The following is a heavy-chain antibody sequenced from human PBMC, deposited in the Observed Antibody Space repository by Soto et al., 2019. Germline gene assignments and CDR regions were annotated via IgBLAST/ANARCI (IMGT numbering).Heavy chain of an antibody. CDR2: IRSKTDNYAT. CDR1: GFTFSDST. Sequence: EVQLVESGGGLVQPGGSLKLSCAASGFTFSDSTLHWIRQASGKGLEWLGRIRSKTDNYATAYAASVNGRFTISRDDSKNTAYLEMNSLKTEGTAVYYCTRHFDGDVRIDDWGQGTLVTVSS. J-gene: IGHJ4*02. V-gene: IGHV3-73*01. D-gene: IGHD4-17*01. CDR3: TRHFDGDVRIDD.